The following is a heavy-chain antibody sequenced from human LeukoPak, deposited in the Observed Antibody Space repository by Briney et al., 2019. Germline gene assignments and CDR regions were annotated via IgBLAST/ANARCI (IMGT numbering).Heavy chain of an antibody. CDR1: GYTFPSYF. J-gene: IGHJ6*02. Sequence: GASVKVSCKASGYTFPSYFMHWVRQAPGQGLEWMGIINPTGGSTTYAQKFQGRVTMTRYTSTSTVYMELSSLRSEATAVYYCVRHNHMDVWGQGTTVTVSS. CDR3: VRHNHMDV. CDR2: INPTGGST. V-gene: IGHV1-46*01.